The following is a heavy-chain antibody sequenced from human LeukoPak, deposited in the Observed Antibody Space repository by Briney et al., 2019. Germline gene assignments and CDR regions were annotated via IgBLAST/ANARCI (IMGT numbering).Heavy chain of an antibody. Sequence: SETLSLTCTVSGGSISSYYWSWIRQPPGKGLEWIGYIYYSGSTNYNPSLKSRDTISVETSKNQFSLKLSSVTAADTAVYYCARDLKLLLWFGQFDPWGQGTLVTVSS. CDR3: ARDLKLLLWFGQFDP. CDR2: IYYSGST. J-gene: IGHJ5*02. D-gene: IGHD3-10*01. CDR1: GGSISSYY. V-gene: IGHV4-59*01.